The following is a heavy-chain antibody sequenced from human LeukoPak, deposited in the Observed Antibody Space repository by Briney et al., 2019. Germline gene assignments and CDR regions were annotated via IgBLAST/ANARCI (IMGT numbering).Heavy chain of an antibody. J-gene: IGHJ3*02. CDR2: ISGSGGST. V-gene: IGHV3-23*01. Sequence: PGGSLRLSCAASGFTFSSYAMSWVRQAPGKGLEWVSAISGSGGSTYYADSVKGRFTISRDNSKNTLYLQMNSLRAEDTAVYYCAKTHHGVYGDYEGDAFDICGQGTMVTVSS. CDR3: AKTHHGVYGDYEGDAFDI. D-gene: IGHD4-17*01. CDR1: GFTFSSYA.